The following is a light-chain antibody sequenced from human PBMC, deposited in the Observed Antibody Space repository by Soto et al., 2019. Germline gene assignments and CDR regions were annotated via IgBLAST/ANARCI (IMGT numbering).Light chain of an antibody. Sequence: EVVMTQSPATLSVSPGERATLSCRASQAVNSNYSWYQQKRGQAPSLLLYGAATRASDIPASLSGSGGAAEFTLTIISLLSEDFAVYYCQHYNDWQPWTFGPGTRVEIK. V-gene: IGKV3-15*01. CDR3: QHYNDWQPWT. CDR2: GAA. J-gene: IGKJ1*01. CDR1: QAVNSN.